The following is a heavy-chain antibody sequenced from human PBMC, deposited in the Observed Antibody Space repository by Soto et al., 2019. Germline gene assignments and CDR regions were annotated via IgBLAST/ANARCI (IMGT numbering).Heavy chain of an antibody. CDR1: GFTFSNFP. CDR3: ARTTVVSGTPDFDY. CDR2: ISYGGINN. Sequence: QVQLVESGGGVVQPGRSLRLSCAASGFTFSNFPMHWVRQAPGKGLEWVAVISYGGINNYYADSVKGRFTISRDDSKNTVYLQMNGLRPEDTAVYFCARTTVVSGTPDFDYWGQGTLVTVSS. J-gene: IGHJ4*02. V-gene: IGHV3-30-3*01. D-gene: IGHD4-4*01.